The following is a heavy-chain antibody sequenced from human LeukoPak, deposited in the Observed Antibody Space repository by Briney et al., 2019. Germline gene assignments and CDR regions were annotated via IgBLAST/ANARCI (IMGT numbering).Heavy chain of an antibody. D-gene: IGHD4-11*01. CDR2: IYSDGSNK. J-gene: IGHJ6*03. V-gene: IGHV3-33*01. Sequence: RRSWSACGVSGNSVGMGGGRHFPSKGLESVAVIYSDGSNKDYAYSVKGRFTISRDNSKNTLDLQMNSLRADDTAVYYCARAHYSNGPPYYFYYYMDVWGKGTTVTVSS. CDR1: GVSGNSVG. CDR3: ARAHYSNGPPYYFYYYMDV.